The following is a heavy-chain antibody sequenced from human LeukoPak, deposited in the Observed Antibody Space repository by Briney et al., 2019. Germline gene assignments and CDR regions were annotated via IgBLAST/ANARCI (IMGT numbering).Heavy chain of an antibody. V-gene: IGHV4-4*07. CDR2: IYTSGST. CDR1: GGSISSYY. Sequence: KSSETLSLTCTVSGGSISSYYWSWIRQPAGKGLEWIGRIYTSGSTNYNPSLKSRVTMSVDTSKNQFSLKLSSVTAADTAEYYCARDTYYYDSSGYWPAFDIWGQGTMVTVSS. J-gene: IGHJ3*02. CDR3: ARDTYYYDSSGYWPAFDI. D-gene: IGHD3-22*01.